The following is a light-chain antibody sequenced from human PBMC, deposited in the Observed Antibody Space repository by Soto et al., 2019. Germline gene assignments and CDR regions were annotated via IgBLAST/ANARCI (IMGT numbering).Light chain of an antibody. V-gene: IGKV3-20*01. Sequence: EIVLTQSPGILSLSPGERATLSCRASQSVSNDFLAWYQQKPGQAPRLLIYGASTRATDVPDRYSGSGSGADFTLTISRLEPEDFATYHCQQTYSTPSWTFGQGTKVEIK. J-gene: IGKJ1*01. CDR1: QSVSNDF. CDR3: QQTYSTPSWT. CDR2: GAS.